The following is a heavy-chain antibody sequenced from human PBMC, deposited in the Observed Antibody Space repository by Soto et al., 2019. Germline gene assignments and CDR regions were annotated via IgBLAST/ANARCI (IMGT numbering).Heavy chain of an antibody. V-gene: IGHV4-39*01. D-gene: IGHD1-7*01. CDR3: ARHWIWNLKYPYYCYYMDV. CDR2: IYYSGST. Sequence: SETLSLTCTVSGGSISSSSYYWGWIRQPPGKGLEWIGSIYYSGSTYYNPSLKSRVTISVDTSKNQFSLKLSSVTAADTAVYYCARHWIWNLKYPYYCYYMDVWAKGTTVPVSS. CDR1: GGSISSSSYY. J-gene: IGHJ6*03.